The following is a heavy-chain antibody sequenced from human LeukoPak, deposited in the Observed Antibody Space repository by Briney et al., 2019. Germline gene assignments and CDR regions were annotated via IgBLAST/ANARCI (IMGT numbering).Heavy chain of an antibody. V-gene: IGHV1-18*01. CDR3: ARGAGYSSSWYPDAFDI. J-gene: IGHJ3*02. CDR2: ISAYNGNT. D-gene: IGHD6-13*01. Sequence: ASVKVSCKASGYTFTSYGISWVRQAPGQGLEWMGWISAYNGNTNYAQKLQGRVTMTTGTSTSTAYMELRSLRSDDTAVYYCARGAGYSSSWYPDAFDIWGQGTMVTVSS. CDR1: GYTFTSYG.